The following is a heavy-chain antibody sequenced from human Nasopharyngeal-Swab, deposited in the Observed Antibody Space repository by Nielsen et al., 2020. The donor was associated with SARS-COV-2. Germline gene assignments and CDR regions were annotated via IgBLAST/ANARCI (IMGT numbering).Heavy chain of an antibody. Sequence: GGSLRLSCAASGFTFSSYGMHWFRQAPGKGLEWVAVISYDGSNKYYADSVKGRFTISRDNSKNTLYLQMNSLRAEDTAVYYCARDSQLELRLCLTDWGKGTLVSVSS. CDR1: GFTFSSYG. J-gene: IGHJ4*02. CDR3: ARDSQLELRLCLTD. V-gene: IGHV3-30*03. D-gene: IGHD1-7*01. CDR2: ISYDGSNK.